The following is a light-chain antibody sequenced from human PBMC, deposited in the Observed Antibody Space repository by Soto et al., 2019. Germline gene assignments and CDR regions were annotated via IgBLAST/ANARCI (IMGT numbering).Light chain of an antibody. Sequence: DIQLTQSPSSLSASVVDRVTITFRASETISRSLNWFQQKNGKAPKLXIYAASILQNEVPSRFSGSGSGTDFNLSITSLQFEDFATYYCQQTHSVPLTFGQGTRLEI. CDR3: QQTHSVPLT. V-gene: IGKV1-39*01. CDR2: AAS. CDR1: ETISRS. J-gene: IGKJ5*01.